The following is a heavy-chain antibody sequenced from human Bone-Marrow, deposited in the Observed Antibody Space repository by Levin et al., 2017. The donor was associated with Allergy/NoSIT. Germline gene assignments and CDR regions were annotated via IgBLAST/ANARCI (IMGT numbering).Heavy chain of an antibody. V-gene: IGHV3-20*01. J-gene: IGHJ6*02. CDR2: INWNGGKT. CDR1: GFSFDDFA. CDR3: AGVDTVARRLYYGMDV. Sequence: GGSLRLSCVVSGFSFDDFAMAWVRQAPGKGLEWVSNINWNGGKTGYGDSVKGRFTISRDNARNALYLQMDSLRAADTALYRCAGVDTVARRLYYGMDVWGQGTTVTVSS. D-gene: IGHD5-12*01.